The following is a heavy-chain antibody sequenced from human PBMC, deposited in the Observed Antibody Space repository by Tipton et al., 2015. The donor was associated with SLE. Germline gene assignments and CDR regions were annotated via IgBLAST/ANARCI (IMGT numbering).Heavy chain of an antibody. CDR2: INHSGST. CDR3: ARDLTGLGFDY. J-gene: IGHJ4*02. CDR1: GGSISGYY. Sequence: GLVKPSETLSLTCTVSGGSISGYYWSWIRQPPGKGLEWIGEINHSGSTNYNPSLKSRVTISVDTSKNQFSLKLSSVTAADTAVYYCARDLTGLGFDYWGQGTLGTVSS. V-gene: IGHV4-34*01. D-gene: IGHD1-20*01.